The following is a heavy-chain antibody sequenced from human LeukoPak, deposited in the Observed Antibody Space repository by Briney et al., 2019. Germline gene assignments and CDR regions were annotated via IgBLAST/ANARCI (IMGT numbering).Heavy chain of an antibody. J-gene: IGHJ4*02. D-gene: IGHD3-22*01. Sequence: SETLSLTCTVSGGSIRSYYWSWIRQPPGKGLEWIGEINHSGSTNYNPSLKSRVTISVDTSKNQFSLKLSSVTAADTAVYYCARLGYYDSSGYLQPADYWGQGTLVTVSS. V-gene: IGHV4-34*01. CDR3: ARLGYYDSSGYLQPADY. CDR1: GGSIRSYY. CDR2: INHSGST.